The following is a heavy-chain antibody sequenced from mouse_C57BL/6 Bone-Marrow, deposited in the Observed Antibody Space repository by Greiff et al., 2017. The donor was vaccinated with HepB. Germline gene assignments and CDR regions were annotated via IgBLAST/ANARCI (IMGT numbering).Heavy chain of an antibody. V-gene: IGHV1-47*01. J-gene: IGHJ1*03. CDR2: FHPYNDDT. D-gene: IGHD1-1*01. Sequence: QVQLQQSGAELVKPGASVKMSCKASGYTFTTYPIEWMKQNHGKSLEWIGNFHPYNDDTKYNEKFKGKATLTVEKSSSTVYLELSRLTSDDSAVYYCARGYYGSSRHWYFDVWGTGTTVTVSS. CDR3: ARGYYGSSRHWYFDV. CDR1: GYTFTTYP.